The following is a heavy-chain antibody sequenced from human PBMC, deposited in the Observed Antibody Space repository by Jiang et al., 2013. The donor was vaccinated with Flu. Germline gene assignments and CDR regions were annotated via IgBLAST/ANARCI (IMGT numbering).Heavy chain of an antibody. D-gene: IGHD3-22*01. CDR1: GGSISSGGYY. J-gene: IGHJ3*02. CDR2: IYYSGST. CDR3: ARVSNYYDSSGPDAFDI. Sequence: GSGLVKPSQTLSLTCTVSGGSISSGGYYWSWIRQHPGKGLEWIGYIYYSGSTYYNPSLKSRVTISVDTSKNQFSLKLSSVTAADTAVYYCARVSNYYDSSGPDAFDIWGQGTMVTVSS. V-gene: IGHV4-31*03.